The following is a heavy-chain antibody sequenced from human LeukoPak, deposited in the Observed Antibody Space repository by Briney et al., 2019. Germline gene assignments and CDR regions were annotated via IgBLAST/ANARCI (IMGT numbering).Heavy chain of an antibody. V-gene: IGHV4-30-4*01. CDR1: GGSISSGDYY. CDR3: ARRYHSDDYYDTSGYYRYFDY. J-gene: IGHJ4*02. CDR2: IYYSGST. D-gene: IGHD3-22*01. Sequence: PSGTLSLTCTVSGGSISSGDYYWSWIRQPPGKGLEWIGYIYYSGSTYYNPPLKSRVTISVDTSKNQFSLNLSSVTAADTAVYCCARRYHSDDYYDTSGYYRYFDYWGQGTLVTVSS.